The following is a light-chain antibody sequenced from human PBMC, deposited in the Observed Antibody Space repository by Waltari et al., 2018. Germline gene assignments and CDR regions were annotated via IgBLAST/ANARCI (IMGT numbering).Light chain of an antibody. J-gene: IGKJ1*01. V-gene: IGKV3-20*01. CDR3: QQYGSSPPT. CDR2: SAS. CDR1: QRVTSSY. Sequence: EIVLTQSPGTLSLSPGERVPLSCRASQRVTSSYLTWYQQKPGQSPRLLIYSASNRATGIPDRFSGSGSGTDFTLTISRLEPEDFAVYCCQQYGSSPPTFGQGTKVEIK.